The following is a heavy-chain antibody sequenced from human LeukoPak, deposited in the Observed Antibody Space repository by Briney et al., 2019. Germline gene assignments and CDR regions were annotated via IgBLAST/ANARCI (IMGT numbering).Heavy chain of an antibody. CDR1: GYTFTSYD. CDR3: ARKGRVVITSFDY. D-gene: IGHD3-22*01. J-gene: IGHJ4*02. V-gene: IGHV1-8*01. CDR2: MNPNSGNT. Sequence: AASVKVSCKASGYTFTSYDINWVRQATGQGLEWMGWMNPNSGNTGYAQKFQGRVTMTRNTSISTAYMELSSLRSEDTAVYYCARKGRVVITSFDYWGQGTLVTVSS.